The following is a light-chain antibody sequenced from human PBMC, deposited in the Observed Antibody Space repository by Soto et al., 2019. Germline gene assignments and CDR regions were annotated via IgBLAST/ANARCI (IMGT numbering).Light chain of an antibody. V-gene: IGLV2-14*01. CDR2: EVS. Sequence: QSALTQPASVSGSPGQSITISCTGTSSDVGGYNYVSSYQQHPGKAPKLMIYEVSNRPSGASNRFSGSKSGNTASLTISGLQAEDEADYDCSSYTSSSTVVFGGGTKLTVL. CDR1: SSDVGGYNY. CDR3: SSYTSSSTVV. J-gene: IGLJ2*01.